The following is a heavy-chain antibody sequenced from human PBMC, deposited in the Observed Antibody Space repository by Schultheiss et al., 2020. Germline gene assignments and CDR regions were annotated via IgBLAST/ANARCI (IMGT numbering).Heavy chain of an antibody. D-gene: IGHD3-3*01. CDR3: ARALGIFGGSFYYYGMDV. CDR1: GFTFSSYW. CDR2: ISSSSSTI. V-gene: IGHV3-48*01. Sequence: GGSLRLSCAASGFTFSSYWMHWVRQAPGTGLEWVSYISSSSSTIYYADSVKGRFTISRDNAKNSLYLQMNSLRAEDTAVYYCARALGIFGGSFYYYGMDVWGQGTTVTVSS. J-gene: IGHJ6*02.